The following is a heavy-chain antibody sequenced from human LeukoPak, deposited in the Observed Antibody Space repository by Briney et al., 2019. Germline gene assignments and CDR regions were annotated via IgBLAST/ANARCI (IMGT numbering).Heavy chain of an antibody. Sequence: SVKVSCKASGGTFSSYAISWVRQAPGQGLEWMGGIIPIFGTANYAQKFQGRVTITADESTSTAYMELSSLRSEDTAVYYCAREGITIFGGYYYYGMDVWGQGTTITVSS. CDR2: IIPIFGTA. CDR3: AREGITIFGGYYYYGMDV. D-gene: IGHD3-3*01. J-gene: IGHJ6*02. CDR1: GGTFSSYA. V-gene: IGHV1-69*13.